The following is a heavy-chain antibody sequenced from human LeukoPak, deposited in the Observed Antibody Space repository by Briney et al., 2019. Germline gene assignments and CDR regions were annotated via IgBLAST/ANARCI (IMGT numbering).Heavy chain of an antibody. J-gene: IGHJ4*02. Sequence: GGSLRLSCAASGVTFSSYAMSWVRQAPGKGLEWVSAISGSGGSTNYADSVKGGFTISRDNAKNTLYLQMNSLRAEDTAVYYCARSPLDFWGQGTLVTVSS. V-gene: IGHV3-23*01. CDR3: ARSPLDF. CDR1: GVTFSSYA. CDR2: ISGSGGST.